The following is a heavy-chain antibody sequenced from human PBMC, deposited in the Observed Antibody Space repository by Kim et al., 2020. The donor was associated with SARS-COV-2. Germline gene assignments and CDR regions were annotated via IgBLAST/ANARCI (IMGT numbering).Heavy chain of an antibody. J-gene: IGHJ4*02. D-gene: IGHD3-10*01. V-gene: IGHV3-30*02. CDR3: AKGGLLWFGELLDY. Sequence: ADSVKGRFTISRDNSKNTLYLQMNSLRAEDTAVYYCAKGGLLWFGELLDYWGQGTLVTVSS.